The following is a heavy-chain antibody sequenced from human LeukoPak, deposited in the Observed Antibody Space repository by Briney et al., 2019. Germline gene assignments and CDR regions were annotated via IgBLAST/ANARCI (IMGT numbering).Heavy chain of an antibody. CDR3: ARGIAAAGHYCYMDV. CDR2: ISSSSSYI. Sequence: PGGSLRLSCAASGFTFSSYSMNWVRQAPGKGLEWVSSISSSSSYIYYADSVKGRFTISRDNAKNSLYLQMNSLRAEDTAVYYCARGIAAAGHYCYMDVWGKGTTVTVSS. J-gene: IGHJ6*03. D-gene: IGHD6-13*01. V-gene: IGHV3-21*01. CDR1: GFTFSSYS.